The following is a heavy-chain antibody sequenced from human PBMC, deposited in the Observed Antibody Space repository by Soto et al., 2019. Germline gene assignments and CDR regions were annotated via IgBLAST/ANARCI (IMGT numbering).Heavy chain of an antibody. D-gene: IGHD6-25*01. V-gene: IGHV3-48*01. CDR3: ARDREGDGYNFDY. Sequence: SVNGRFTISRDNAKNSLSLQMNSLRADDTAVYYCARDREGDGYNFDYWGQGTLVTVSS. J-gene: IGHJ4*02.